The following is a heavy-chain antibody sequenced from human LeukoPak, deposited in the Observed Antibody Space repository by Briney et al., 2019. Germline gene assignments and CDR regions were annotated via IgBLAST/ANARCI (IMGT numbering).Heavy chain of an antibody. J-gene: IGHJ4*01. CDR1: GYTFTTYG. CDR2: ISVYDGNT. V-gene: IGHV1-18*01. D-gene: IGHD3-9*01. Sequence: ASVKLSCKASGYTFTTYGISWVRQAPGQRLEWLGRISVYDGNTNYAQKLQGRVTMTTDTSTSSAYMELRSLRSDDTAVYYCARMILLLGDVLTVPPRGFDYWGHGNLVTVSS. CDR3: ARMILLLGDVLTVPPRGFDY.